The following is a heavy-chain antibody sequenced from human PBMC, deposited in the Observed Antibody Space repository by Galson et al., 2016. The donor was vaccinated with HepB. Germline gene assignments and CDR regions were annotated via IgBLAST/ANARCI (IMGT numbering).Heavy chain of an antibody. J-gene: IGHJ4*02. CDR2: ISAYNGNT. D-gene: IGHD3-3*01. V-gene: IGHV1-18*01. Sequence: SVKVSCKASGYSFSTYGISWLRQTPGQGLEWMAWISAYNGNTVYAQKLQGRVTMTTDTSTSTAYMELRSLRSDDTAVYYCARDLENYDFWSGYYKCLDYWGQGTLVTVSS. CDR3: ARDLENYDFWSGYYKCLDY. CDR1: GYSFSTYG.